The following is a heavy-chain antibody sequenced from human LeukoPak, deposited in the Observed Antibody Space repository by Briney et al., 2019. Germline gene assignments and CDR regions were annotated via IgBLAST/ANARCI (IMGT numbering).Heavy chain of an antibody. V-gene: IGHV1-8*01. Sequence: ASVKVCCKASGYTFTSYDINWVRQAAGQGLEWMGWMNPNSGNTGYAQKFQGRVTITRNTSIDTAYMEVSSLRSEDTAVYYCARRDCSGGTCRTRVFDYWGQGTLVTVSS. CDR2: MNPNSGNT. CDR1: GYTFTSYD. CDR3: ARRDCSGGTCRTRVFDY. D-gene: IGHD2-15*01. J-gene: IGHJ4*02.